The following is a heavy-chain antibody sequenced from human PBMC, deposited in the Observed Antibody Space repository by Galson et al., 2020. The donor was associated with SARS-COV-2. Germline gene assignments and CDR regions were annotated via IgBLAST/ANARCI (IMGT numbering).Heavy chain of an antibody. Sequence: AGGSLRLSCAASGFTFSSYSMNWVRQAPGKGREWVSSISSSSSYIYYADSVKGRFTISRDNAKNSLYLQMNSLRAEDTAVYYCASNRGYSGYDLPSPLDYWGQGTLVTVSS. CDR3: ASNRGYSGYDLPSPLDY. CDR1: GFTFSSYS. D-gene: IGHD5-12*01. J-gene: IGHJ4*02. CDR2: ISSSSSYI. V-gene: IGHV3-21*01.